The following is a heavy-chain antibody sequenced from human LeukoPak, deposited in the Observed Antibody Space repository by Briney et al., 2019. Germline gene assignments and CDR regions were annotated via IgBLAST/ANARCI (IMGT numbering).Heavy chain of an antibody. Sequence: GGSLRLSCAVSGLNFRSFWMSWVRQAAGKGLEWVANIKQDGSEKFYVDSVKGRFTISRDNAKNSLYLQMNSLRAEDSAVYFCARGFYFSMTELYYLDLWGRGTLVTVSS. J-gene: IGHJ2*01. D-gene: IGHD2-8*01. CDR1: GLNFRSFW. CDR2: IKQDGSEK. V-gene: IGHV3-7*04. CDR3: ARGFYFSMTELYYLDL.